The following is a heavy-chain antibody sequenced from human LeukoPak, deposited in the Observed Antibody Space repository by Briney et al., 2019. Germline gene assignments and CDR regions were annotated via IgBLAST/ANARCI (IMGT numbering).Heavy chain of an antibody. Sequence: ASVTVSFMASGGTYISYAISGVRQAPGKGRAGMGGIIPTFGTPNYAQKCQGRVTITTDESPSTADMELSSLRSEDTAVYFWSGSLRHTTLRAFDIWGQGTMVTVSS. D-gene: IGHD1-26*01. J-gene: IGHJ3*02. CDR2: IIPTFGTP. CDR1: GGTYISYA. V-gene: IGHV1-69*05. CDR3: SGSLRHTTLRAFDI.